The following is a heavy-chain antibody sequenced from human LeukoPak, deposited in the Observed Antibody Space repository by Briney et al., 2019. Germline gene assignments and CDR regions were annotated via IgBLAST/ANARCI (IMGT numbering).Heavy chain of an antibody. D-gene: IGHD3-10*01. V-gene: IGHV3-66*01. CDR3: ARDHGSGSYRRVY. Sequence: GSLRLSCAASGFTFSSYGMHWVRQAPGKGLEWVSVIYSGGSTYYADSVKGRFTISRDNSKNTLYLQMNSLRAEDTAVYYCARDHGSGSYRRVYWGQGTLVTVSS. J-gene: IGHJ4*02. CDR2: IYSGGST. CDR1: GFTFSSYG.